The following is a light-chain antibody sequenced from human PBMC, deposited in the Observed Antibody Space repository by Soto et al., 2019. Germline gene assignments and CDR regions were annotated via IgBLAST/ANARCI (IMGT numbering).Light chain of an antibody. V-gene: IGLV2-8*01. CDR1: SSDVGGYNY. J-gene: IGLJ2*01. CDR2: DVN. Sequence: QSVLTQPPSASVSPGQSVAISCSGTSSDVGGYNYVSWYQQHPGKAPKLMIYDVNKRPSGVPDRFSGSKSGNTASLTVSGLQAEDEADYYCISYAGSNKPAFGGGTKLTVL. CDR3: ISYAGSNKPA.